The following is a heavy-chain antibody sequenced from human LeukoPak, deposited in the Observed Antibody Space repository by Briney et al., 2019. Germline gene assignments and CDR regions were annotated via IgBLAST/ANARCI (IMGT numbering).Heavy chain of an antibody. V-gene: IGHV3-53*01. CDR2: IYSGGST. D-gene: IGHD6-13*01. CDR3: ARGIAAAANEDRFDP. J-gene: IGHJ5*02. Sequence: GGSLRLSCAASGFTVSSNYMSWVRQAPGKGLEWVSVIYSGGSTYYADSVKGRFTISRDNSKNTLNLQMNSLRAEDTAVYYCARGIAAAANEDRFDPWGQGTLVTVSS. CDR1: GFTVSSNY.